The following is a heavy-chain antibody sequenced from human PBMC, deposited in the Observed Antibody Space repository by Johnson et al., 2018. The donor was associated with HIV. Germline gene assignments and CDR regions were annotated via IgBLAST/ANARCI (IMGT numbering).Heavy chain of an antibody. CDR3: ARQHSYDSSGQGGGLDV. V-gene: IGHV3-30-3*01. CDR2: ISYDGSNK. Sequence: QVQLVESGGGVVQPGRSLRLSCAASGFTFTFYAMHWVRQAPGKGLEWVAVISYDGSNKYYADSVKGRFTISRENVNSSLYLQMNSLRAEDTALYYCARQHSYDSSGQGGGLDVWGQGTMVTVSS. CDR1: GFTFTFYA. D-gene: IGHD3-22*01. J-gene: IGHJ3*01.